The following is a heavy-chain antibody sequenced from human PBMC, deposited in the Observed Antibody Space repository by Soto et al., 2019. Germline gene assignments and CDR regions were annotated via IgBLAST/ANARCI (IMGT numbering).Heavy chain of an antibody. CDR1: GFTFSSYS. V-gene: IGHV3-48*01. J-gene: IGHJ4*02. CDR3: ARAVVAATPPFDY. Sequence: EVQLVESGGGLVQPGGSLRLSCAASGFTFSSYSMNWVRQAPGKGLEWVSYISSSSSTIYYADSVKGRFTISRDKAKNSLYLQINSLRAEDTAVYYCARAVVAATPPFDYWGQGTLVTVSS. CDR2: ISSSSSTI. D-gene: IGHD2-15*01.